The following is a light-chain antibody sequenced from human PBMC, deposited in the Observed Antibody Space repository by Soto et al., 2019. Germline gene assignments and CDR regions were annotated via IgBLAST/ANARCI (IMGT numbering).Light chain of an antibody. CDR3: QQDNSYSEA. CDR1: QGISSY. V-gene: IGKV1-9*01. CDR2: AAS. J-gene: IGKJ1*01. Sequence: IQLPHSTSPLSASVGDRFTITCRASQGISSYLAWYQQKPGKAPKLLIYAASTLQSGVPSRFSGSGSGTEFTLTISSLQPDDFATYYCQQDNSYSEAFGQGTKVDIK.